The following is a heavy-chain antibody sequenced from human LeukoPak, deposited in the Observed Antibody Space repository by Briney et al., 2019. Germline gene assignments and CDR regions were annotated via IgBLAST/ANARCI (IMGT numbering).Heavy chain of an antibody. D-gene: IGHD3/OR15-3a*01. CDR1: GFTFSSYS. V-gene: IGHV3-30*02. J-gene: IGHJ4*02. Sequence: PGGSLRLSCAASGFTFSSYSMNWVRQAPGKGLEWVAFIRYDGSNKYYADSVKGRFTISRDNSKNTLYLQMNSLRAEDTAVYYCAKDRYDFWSGYYAGYFDYWGQGTLVTVSS. CDR3: AKDRYDFWSGYYAGYFDY. CDR2: IRYDGSNK.